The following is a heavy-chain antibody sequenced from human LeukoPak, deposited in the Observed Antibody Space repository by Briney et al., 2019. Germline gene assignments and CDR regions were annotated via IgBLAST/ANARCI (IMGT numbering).Heavy chain of an antibody. CDR2: IKQDGSEK. V-gene: IGHV3-7*01. CDR3: ARVPYSSGWFGAFDI. CDR1: GFTFSSYW. J-gene: IGHJ3*02. D-gene: IGHD6-19*01. Sequence: GGSLRLSCAASGFTFSSYWMSWVRQAPGKGLEWVANIKQDGSEKYHVDSVKGRFTISRDNAKNSLYLQMNSLRAEDTAVYYCARVPYSSGWFGAFDIWGQGTMVTVSS.